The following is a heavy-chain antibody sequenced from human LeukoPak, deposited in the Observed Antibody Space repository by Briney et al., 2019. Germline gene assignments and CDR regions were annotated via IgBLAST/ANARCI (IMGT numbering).Heavy chain of an antibody. CDR1: GGTFSSYA. Sequence: EASVKVSCKASGGTFSSYAISWVRQAPGQGLEWMGGIIPIFGTANYAQKFQGRVTITTDESTSTAYMELSSLRSEDTAVYYCARDHLTAYGDDAFDIWGQGTMATVSS. V-gene: IGHV1-69*05. CDR2: IIPIFGTA. J-gene: IGHJ3*02. CDR3: ARDHLTAYGDDAFDI. D-gene: IGHD4-17*01.